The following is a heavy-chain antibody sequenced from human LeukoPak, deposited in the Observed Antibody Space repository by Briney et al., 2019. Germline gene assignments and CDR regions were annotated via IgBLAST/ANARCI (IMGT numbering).Heavy chain of an antibody. D-gene: IGHD5-18*01. CDR1: GRSISSSSYF. Sequence: SETLSLICTVSGRSISSSSYFWGWIRQPPGKGLEWIGRIYYSGSTHYNWSLKSRVTTSVDTSKNQFFLKLSSVTAADTAVYYCARARGYSYGPDYFHYWGQGTLVTVSS. J-gene: IGHJ4*02. CDR3: ARARGYSYGPDYFHY. CDR2: IYYSGST. V-gene: IGHV4-39*01.